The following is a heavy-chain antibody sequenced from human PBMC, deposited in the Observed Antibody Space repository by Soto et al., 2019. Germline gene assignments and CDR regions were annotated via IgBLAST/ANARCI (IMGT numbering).Heavy chain of an antibody. J-gene: IGHJ4*02. Sequence: PGGSLRLSCAASGFTFSSYAMSWVRQAPGKGLEWIAYISGSGSTIRYADSVKGRITISRDNAKNSVSLQMNSLRAEDTAVYYCARDGSGEDCSGGNCYYFDYWGLGTLVPVSS. CDR3: ARDGSGEDCSGGNCYYFDY. CDR1: GFTFSSYA. CDR2: ISGSGSTI. D-gene: IGHD2-15*01. V-gene: IGHV3-48*04.